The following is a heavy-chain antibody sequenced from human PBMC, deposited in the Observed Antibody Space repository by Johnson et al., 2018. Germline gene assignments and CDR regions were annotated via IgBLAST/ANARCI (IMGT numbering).Heavy chain of an antibody. J-gene: IGHJ6*02. D-gene: IGHD6-13*01. CDR2: ISWNSGSI. Sequence: VQLVESGGGLVQPGRSLRLSCAASGFTFDDYAMHWVRQAPGKGLEWVSGISWNSGSIGYADSVKGRFTISRDNAKNSLYLQMNSLRAEDTALYYCAKDGHIAAAGKYYYGMDGWGQGTTVTVSS. CDR3: AKDGHIAAAGKYYYGMDG. CDR1: GFTFDDYA. V-gene: IGHV3-9*01.